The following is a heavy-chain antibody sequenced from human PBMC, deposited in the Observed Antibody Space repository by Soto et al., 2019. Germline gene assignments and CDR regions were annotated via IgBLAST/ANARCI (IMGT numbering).Heavy chain of an antibody. CDR1: GFTFSNAW. D-gene: IGHD4-17*01. V-gene: IGHV3-15*01. CDR3: TTDKDFYTVTTDYFDY. J-gene: IGHJ4*02. Sequence: GGSLRLSCAASGFTFSNAWMSWVRQAPGKGLEWVGRIKSKTDGGTTDYAAPVKGRFTISRDDSKNTLYLQMNSLKTEDTAVYYCTTDKDFYTVTTDYFDYWGQGTLVTVSS. CDR2: IKSKTDGGTT.